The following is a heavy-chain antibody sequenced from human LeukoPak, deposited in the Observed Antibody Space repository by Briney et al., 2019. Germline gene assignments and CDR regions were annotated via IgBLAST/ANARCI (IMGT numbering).Heavy chain of an antibody. CDR1: GFTFSSYS. D-gene: IGHD1-7*01. CDR3: ARDLPETGAN. V-gene: IGHV3-48*01. J-gene: IGHJ4*02. Sequence: AGGSLRLSCAASGFTFSSYSMKWVRQAPGKGLEWVSYISSSSSTIYYADSVKGRFTISRDNAKNSLYLQMNSLRAEDTAVYYCARDLPETGANWGQGTLVTVSS. CDR2: ISSSSSTI.